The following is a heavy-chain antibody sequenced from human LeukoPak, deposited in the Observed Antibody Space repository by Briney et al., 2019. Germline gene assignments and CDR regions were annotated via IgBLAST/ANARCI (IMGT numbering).Heavy chain of an antibody. Sequence: SETLSLTCTVSGGSISSYYWSWIRQPAGKGLEWIGRISSSGSTNYNPSLKSRVTISVDTSKNQFSLKLSSVTAAGTAVYYCASVGSSGWYIDYWGQGTLVTVSS. CDR2: ISSSGST. V-gene: IGHV4-4*07. D-gene: IGHD6-19*01. J-gene: IGHJ4*02. CDR1: GGSISSYY. CDR3: ASVGSSGWYIDY.